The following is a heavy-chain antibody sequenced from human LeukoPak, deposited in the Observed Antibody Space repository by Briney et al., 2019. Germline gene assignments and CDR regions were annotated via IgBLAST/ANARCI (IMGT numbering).Heavy chain of an antibody. CDR3: AKWALKTGYFDY. J-gene: IGHJ4*02. CDR2: ISSSSSYI. Sequence: GGSLRLSCAASGFTFSTYNMNWVRQAPGKGLEWVSSISSSSSYIYYADSVKGRFTISRDNSKNTLYLQMNSLRAEDTAVYYCAKWALKTGYFDYWGQGTLVTVSS. D-gene: IGHD2-8*01. CDR1: GFTFSTYN. V-gene: IGHV3-21*04.